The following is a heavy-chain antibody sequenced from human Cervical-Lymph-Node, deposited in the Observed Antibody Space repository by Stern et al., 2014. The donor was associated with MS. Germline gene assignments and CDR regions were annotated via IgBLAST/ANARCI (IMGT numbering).Heavy chain of an antibody. Sequence: EVHLVESGGGLVQPGGSLRLSCAVSGFTSNTYSLNWVRQAPGKGLEWVSYISSSSSTIHYADSVKGRFTISRDNAKNSQYLQMNSLRAEDTAVYYCARDSGSGMLYYFDFWGQGSLVAVSS. CDR3: ARDSGSGMLYYFDF. CDR2: ISSSSSTI. J-gene: IGHJ4*02. D-gene: IGHD2-15*01. CDR1: GFTSNTYS. V-gene: IGHV3-48*01.